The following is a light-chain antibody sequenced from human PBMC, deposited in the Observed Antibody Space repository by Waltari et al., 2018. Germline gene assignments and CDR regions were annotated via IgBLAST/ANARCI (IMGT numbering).Light chain of an antibody. CDR2: DVS. V-gene: IGLV2-11*01. Sequence: QSALTQPRSVSGSPGQSVTISCTGTSSDVGGYNYVSWYQQHPGKAPKLMIYDVSKRPSGVPDRFSGPKSGNPASLTISGLQAEDEADYYCCSYAGSYTLKVVFGGGTKLTVL. J-gene: IGLJ2*01. CDR3: CSYAGSYTLKVV. CDR1: SSDVGGYNY.